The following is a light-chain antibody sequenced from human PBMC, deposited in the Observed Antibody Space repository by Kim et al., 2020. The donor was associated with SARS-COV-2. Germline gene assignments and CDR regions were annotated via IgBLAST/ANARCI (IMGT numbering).Light chain of an antibody. Sequence: QSVVTQPASVSGSPGQSITISCTGTSSDVGGYKFVSWYQQHPGKAPKLVIHDVDNRPSGVSNRFTGSTSGNTASLTISGLQAEDEADYYCSSYTSTSTEWVFGGGTQLTVL. CDR1: SSDVGGYKF. J-gene: IGLJ3*02. V-gene: IGLV2-14*03. CDR2: DVD. CDR3: SSYTSTSTEWV.